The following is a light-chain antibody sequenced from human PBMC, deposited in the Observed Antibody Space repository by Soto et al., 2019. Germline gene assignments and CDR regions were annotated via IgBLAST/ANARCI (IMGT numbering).Light chain of an antibody. CDR3: QHYDNLLVT. CDR2: GAS. J-gene: IGKJ3*01. CDR1: QGISNY. Sequence: DIQMTQSPSSLSASVGDRVTITCQASQGISNYLNWYQQRPGKAPKLLIYGASNLETGVPSRFSGSGSGTDFTFTISSLQPEDIATYYCQHYDNLLVTFGPRTKVDFK. V-gene: IGKV1-33*01.